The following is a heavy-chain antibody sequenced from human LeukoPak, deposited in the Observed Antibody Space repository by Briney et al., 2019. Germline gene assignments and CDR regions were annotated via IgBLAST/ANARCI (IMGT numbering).Heavy chain of an antibody. D-gene: IGHD1-7*01. CDR1: GSSISSYY. Sequence: SSETLSLTCTVSGSSISSYYWSWIRQPPGKELEWIGYIYSSGSTNYNPSLKSRVTISVDTSKNRFSLKLSSVTATDTAVYYCARQSGTRGNGDWFDPWGQGTLVTVSS. J-gene: IGHJ5*02. V-gene: IGHV4-59*08. CDR2: IYSSGST. CDR3: ARQSGTRGNGDWFDP.